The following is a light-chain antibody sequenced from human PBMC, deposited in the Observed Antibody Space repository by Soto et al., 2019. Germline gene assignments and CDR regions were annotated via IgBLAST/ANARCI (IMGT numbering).Light chain of an antibody. CDR1: QSLLYSNGYNY. V-gene: IGKV2-28*01. CDR3: MQALQTPWT. CDR2: LGS. Sequence: DIVMTQSPLSLPVTPGEPASISCRSSQSLLYSNGYNYLDWYLQKPGQSPQLLIYLGSNRASGVPDRFSGSGSGTDCTLKISRVEAEDVGVYYCMQALQTPWTFGQGTKVEIK. J-gene: IGKJ1*01.